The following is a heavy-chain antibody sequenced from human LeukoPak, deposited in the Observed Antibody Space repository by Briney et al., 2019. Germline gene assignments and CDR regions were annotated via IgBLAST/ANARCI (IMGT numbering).Heavy chain of an antibody. CDR2: INHSGST. D-gene: IGHD6-6*01. J-gene: IGHJ4*02. CDR3: ARGGIAARRLDY. V-gene: IGHV4-34*01. CDR1: GGSFSGYY. Sequence: SETLSLTCAVYGGSFSGYYWSWIRQPPGKGLEWIGEINHSGSTNYNPSPKSRVTISVDTSKNQFSLKLSSVTAADTAVYYCARGGIAARRLDYWGQGTLVTVSS.